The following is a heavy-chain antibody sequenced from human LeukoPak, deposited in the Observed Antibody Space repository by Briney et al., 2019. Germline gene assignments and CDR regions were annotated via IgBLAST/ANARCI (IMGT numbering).Heavy chain of an antibody. V-gene: IGHV3-33*01. Sequence: PGGSLRLSCAASGFTFTTYGFHWVRQAPGKGLEWVAVIWSDGSKRFYADSVKGLFIISRDDSKNTVYLEMNSLRAEDTAVYFCVRDAQLWLFDFWGQGTLVTVSS. CDR1: GFTFTTYG. J-gene: IGHJ4*02. CDR2: IWSDGSKR. D-gene: IGHD5-18*01. CDR3: VRDAQLWLFDF.